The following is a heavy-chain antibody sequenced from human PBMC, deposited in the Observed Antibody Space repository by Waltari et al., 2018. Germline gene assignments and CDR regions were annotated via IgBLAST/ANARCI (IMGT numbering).Heavy chain of an antibody. CDR1: GFTFRSYR. D-gene: IGHD3-9*01. CDR3: ASAYYDILD. CDR2: INSDGSTI. V-gene: IGHV3-74*01. J-gene: IGHJ4*02. Sequence: EVQLEESGGGLVQPGGSLRLSCAASGFTFRSYRMHWVRQDPGKGLVWVSRINSDGSTISYADSVKGRFTISRDNAKNTLYLQMNSLSAEDTAVYYCASAYYDILDWGQGTLVTVSS.